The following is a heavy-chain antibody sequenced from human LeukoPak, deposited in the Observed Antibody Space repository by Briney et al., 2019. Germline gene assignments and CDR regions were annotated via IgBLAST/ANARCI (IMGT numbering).Heavy chain of an antibody. D-gene: IGHD3-10*01. J-gene: IGHJ3*02. CDR2: ISSSSSYI. Sequence: PGGSLRLSCAASGFTFSSYSMNWVRQAPGKGLDWVSSISSSSSYIYYADSVKGRFTISRDNAKNSLYLQMNSLRAEDTAVYYCARGGVLLWFGELNVDAFDIWGQGTMVTVSS. V-gene: IGHV3-21*01. CDR3: ARGGVLLWFGELNVDAFDI. CDR1: GFTFSSYS.